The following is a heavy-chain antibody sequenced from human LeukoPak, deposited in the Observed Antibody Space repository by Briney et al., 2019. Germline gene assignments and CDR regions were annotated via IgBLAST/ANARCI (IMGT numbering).Heavy chain of an antibody. J-gene: IGHJ4*02. CDR3: AKIGGYFDY. D-gene: IGHD3-10*01. CDR1: GFTFRSNS. Sequence: GGSLGLSCAASGFTFRSNSMSWVRQAPGKGLEWVLAITGTGENTYYADFVKGRFTISRDNSNTTLYLQMNSLRAEDTAVYYCAKIGGYFDYWGQGTLFTVSS. V-gene: IGHV3-23*01. CDR2: ITGTGENT.